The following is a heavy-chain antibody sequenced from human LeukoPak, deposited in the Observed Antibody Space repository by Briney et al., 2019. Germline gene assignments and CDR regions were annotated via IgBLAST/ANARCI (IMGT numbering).Heavy chain of an antibody. CDR1: GFTFSSYA. J-gene: IGHJ4*02. V-gene: IGHV3-23*01. Sequence: PGGSLRLSCAASGFTFSSYAMSWVRQAPGKGLEWVSAISGSGGSTYYADSVKGRFTISRDNSKNTLYLQMNSLRAEDTAVYYCAKDGSGSYYGGQLFDYWGQGTLVTVSS. D-gene: IGHD1-26*01. CDR3: AKDGSGSYYGGQLFDY. CDR2: ISGSGGST.